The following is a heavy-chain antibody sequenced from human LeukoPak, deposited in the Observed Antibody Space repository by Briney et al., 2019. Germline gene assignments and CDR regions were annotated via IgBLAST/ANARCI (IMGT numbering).Heavy chain of an antibody. CDR2: ISNGSGNR. J-gene: IGHJ6*03. CDR3: ARAAKWEFYHYYMDV. D-gene: IGHD1-26*01. Sequence: GGPLRLSCVASEFTFSSYSMIWVRQAPGKGLEWISYISNGSGNRYYADSVKGRFTISRDNAKNLLYLQMNNLRADDTAVYYCARAAKWEFYHYYMDVWGKGTTVAVSS. CDR1: EFTFSSYS. V-gene: IGHV3-48*01.